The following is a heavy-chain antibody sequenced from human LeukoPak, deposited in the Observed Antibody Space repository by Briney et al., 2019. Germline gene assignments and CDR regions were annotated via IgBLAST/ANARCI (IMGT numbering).Heavy chain of an antibody. CDR3: ARDRWGIAAAGVSHFDY. CDR2: ISAYNGNT. Sequence: ASVKVSCKASGYTFTSYGISWVRQAPGQGLEWMGWISAYNGNTNYAQKLQGRVTMTTDTSTSTAYMELRSLRSDDTAVYYCARDRWGIAAAGVSHFDYWGQGTLVTVSS. J-gene: IGHJ4*02. CDR1: GYTFTSYG. D-gene: IGHD6-13*01. V-gene: IGHV1-18*01.